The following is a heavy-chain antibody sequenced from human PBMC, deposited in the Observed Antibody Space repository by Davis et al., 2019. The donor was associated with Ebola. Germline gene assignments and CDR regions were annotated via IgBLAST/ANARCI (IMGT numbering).Heavy chain of an antibody. Sequence: GESLKISCAASGFTFSSFGMHWVRQAPGKGLEWVAIISNDGSNEFYADSVKGRFTISRDNSKNTLYLQMNSLRAEDTAVYYCARGYSYDYWGQGTLVTVSS. CDR1: GFTFSSFG. V-gene: IGHV3-30*03. CDR3: ARGYSYDY. D-gene: IGHD5-18*01. CDR2: ISNDGSNE. J-gene: IGHJ4*02.